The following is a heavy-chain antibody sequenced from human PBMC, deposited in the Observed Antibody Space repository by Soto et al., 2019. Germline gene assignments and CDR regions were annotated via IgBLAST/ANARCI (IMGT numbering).Heavy chain of an antibody. CDR3: ARDRIIGTSYSDY. Sequence: PSETLSLTCPVSSCSIKSFYWSWIRQPAGKGLEWIGRIHSSGTTNYNPSLKSRVTMSVDTSRNQFSLKLTSVTAADTAVYYCARDRIIGTSYSDYWGQGVLVTVSS. CDR1: SCSIKSFY. J-gene: IGHJ4*02. D-gene: IGHD1-7*01. CDR2: IHSSGTT. V-gene: IGHV4-4*07.